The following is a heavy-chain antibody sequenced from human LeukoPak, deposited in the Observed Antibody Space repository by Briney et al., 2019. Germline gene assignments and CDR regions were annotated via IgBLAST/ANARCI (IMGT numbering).Heavy chain of an antibody. J-gene: IGHJ5*02. CDR1: GYIFTNYD. Sequence: ASVKVSCKASGYIFTNYDIHWVRQTPEQGLEWMGWMNPNSGNTAYPQQFQDRVSMTSKKSISTAYMELGSLTSEDTAVYFCARGLKYCSTTSCPNWYDPWGQGTLVTVSS. CDR2: MNPNSGNT. D-gene: IGHD2-2*01. V-gene: IGHV1-8*01. CDR3: ARGLKYCSTTSCPNWYDP.